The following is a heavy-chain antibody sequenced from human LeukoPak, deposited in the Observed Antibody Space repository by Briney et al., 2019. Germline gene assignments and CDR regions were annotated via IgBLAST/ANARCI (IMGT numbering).Heavy chain of an antibody. Sequence: SGTLSLTCAVSGDSLRSSNWWSWVRQPPGKGLEWIGEIYHSGTTNYNPSLKSRVTISMDTSKNQFSLKLSSVTAADTAVYYCARVTYQLLYSVDYYYYMDVWGKGTTVTVSS. CDR2: IYHSGTT. CDR3: ARVTYQLLYSVDYYYYMDV. CDR1: GDSLRSSNW. V-gene: IGHV4-4*02. J-gene: IGHJ6*03. D-gene: IGHD2-2*02.